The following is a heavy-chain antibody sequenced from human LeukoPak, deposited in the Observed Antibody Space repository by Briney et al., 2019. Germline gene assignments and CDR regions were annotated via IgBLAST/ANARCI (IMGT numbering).Heavy chain of an antibody. CDR1: GFTFSTCP. CDR2: IGTAGDT. J-gene: IGHJ4*02. V-gene: IGHV3-13*01. D-gene: IGHD3-22*01. Sequence: PGGSLRLSCAVFGFTFSTCPMHWVRQATGKGLEWVSAIGTAGDTYYPGSVKGRFTISRENAKNSLYLQMNSLRAGDTAVYYCARGVYYDSSGYYGFDYWGQGTLVTVSS. CDR3: ARGVYYDSSGYYGFDY.